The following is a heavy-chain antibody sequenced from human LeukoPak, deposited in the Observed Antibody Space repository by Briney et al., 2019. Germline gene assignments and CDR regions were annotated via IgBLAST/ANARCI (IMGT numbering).Heavy chain of an antibody. CDR1: GCRFTSYW. CDR3: ARRGDSAEYFQH. V-gene: IGHV5-51*01. CDR2: IYPGDSDT. D-gene: IGHD2-21*01. Sequence: GESLQISFKGSGCRFTSYWIGWGRRMPGKGGEWMGIIYPGDSDTRYSASFHGQVTISADKSISTAYLQWSSLRASDTAMYYCARRGDSAEYFQHWGQGTLVTVSS. J-gene: IGHJ1*01.